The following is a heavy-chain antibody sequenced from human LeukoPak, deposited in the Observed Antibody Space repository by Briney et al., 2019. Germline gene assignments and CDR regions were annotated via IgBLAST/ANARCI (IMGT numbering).Heavy chain of an antibody. CDR1: GGSITPYY. D-gene: IGHD6-6*01. CDR2: IYYSGST. J-gene: IGHJ4*02. V-gene: IGHV4-59*01. CDR3: ASAGAARPDRIINYFDY. Sequence: PSETLFLTCTVSGGSITPYYWSWIRQPPGKGLEWIGYIYYSGSTNYNPSLKSRVTISVDTSKNQFSLKLSSVTAADTAVYYCASAGAARPDRIINYFDYWGQGTLVTVSS.